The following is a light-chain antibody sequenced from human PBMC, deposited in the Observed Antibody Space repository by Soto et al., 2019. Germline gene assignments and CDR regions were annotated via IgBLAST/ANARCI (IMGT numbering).Light chain of an antibody. CDR2: DAS. Sequence: QSALTQPASLSGSPGQSITISCTGTSSDVGGYNYVSWYQQHPGKAPKLMLYDASNRPSGVSNRFSGSKSGNTASLTISGLQAEDEADYYCSSYRASSTTHYVFGTGTKVTVL. V-gene: IGLV2-14*03. CDR1: SSDVGGYNY. CDR3: SSYRASSTTHYV. J-gene: IGLJ1*01.